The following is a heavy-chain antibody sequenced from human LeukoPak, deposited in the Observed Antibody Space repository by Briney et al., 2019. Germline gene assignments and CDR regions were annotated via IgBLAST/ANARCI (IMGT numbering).Heavy chain of an antibody. CDR1: GGTFSSYA. CDR2: IIPILGIA. D-gene: IGHD6-13*01. V-gene: IGHV1-69*04. J-gene: IGHJ4*02. Sequence: SVKVSCKASGGTFSSYAISWVRQAPGQGLEWMGRIIPILGIANYAQKFQGRVTITADKSTSTVYMELSSLRSEDTAVYYCASNRWAYSSSWQFDYWGQGTLVTVSS. CDR3: ASNRWAYSSSWQFDY.